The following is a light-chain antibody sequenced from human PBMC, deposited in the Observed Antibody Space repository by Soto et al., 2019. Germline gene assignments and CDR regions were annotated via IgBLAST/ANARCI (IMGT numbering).Light chain of an antibody. CDR3: CSYAGSDTLL. V-gene: IGLV2-11*01. J-gene: IGLJ1*01. Sequence: QSALTQPRSVSGSPGQSVTISCTGTSSDVGGYNYVSWYQQHPGKAPKLMIYDVSKRPSGVPDRFSGSKSGNTASLTISGLQAEDEADYYCCSYAGSDTLLFGAGTKLTVL. CDR2: DVS. CDR1: SSDVGGYNY.